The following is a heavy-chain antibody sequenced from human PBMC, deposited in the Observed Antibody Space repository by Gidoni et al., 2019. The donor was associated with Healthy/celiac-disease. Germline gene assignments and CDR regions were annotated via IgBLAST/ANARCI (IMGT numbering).Heavy chain of an antibody. CDR2: INPNSGGT. J-gene: IGHJ3*02. V-gene: IGHV1-2*02. Sequence: QVQLVQSGAEVKKPGASVKVSCKASGYTFTGYYMHWVRQAPGQGLEWMGWINPNSGGTNYAQKCQGRVTMTRDTSISTAYMELSRLRSDDTAVYYCARADNIWWELLRQYAFDIWGQGTMVTVSS. CDR3: ARADNIWWELLRQYAFDI. CDR1: GYTFTGYY. D-gene: IGHD1-26*01.